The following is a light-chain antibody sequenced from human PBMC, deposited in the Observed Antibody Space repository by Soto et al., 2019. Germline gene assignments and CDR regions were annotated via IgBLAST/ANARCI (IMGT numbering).Light chain of an antibody. CDR3: NSFTSSFSWV. CDR1: SSDVGAYNY. CDR2: EVS. J-gene: IGLJ3*02. Sequence: QSVLTQPASVSGSPGQSITISCTGTSSDVGAYNYVSWYQQSPARAPKLIIYEVSNRPSGVSNRFSGSKSGNTASLTISGLQAEDEADYYCNSFTSSFSWVFGGGTKLTVL. V-gene: IGLV2-14*01.